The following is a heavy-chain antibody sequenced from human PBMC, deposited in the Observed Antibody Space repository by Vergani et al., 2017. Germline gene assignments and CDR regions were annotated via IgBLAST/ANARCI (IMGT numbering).Heavy chain of an antibody. CDR1: GGTFSSYA. D-gene: IGHD3-3*01. CDR3: GPSPFGVVRGWFDP. V-gene: IGHV1-69*04. J-gene: IGHJ5*02. Sequence: QVQLVQSGAEVKKPGSSVKVSCKASGGTFSSYAISWVRQAPGQGLEWMGRIIPILGIANYAQKFQGRVTITADKSTSTAYMELSSLRSEDTAVYYCGPSPFGVVRGWFDPWGQGTLVTGSS. CDR2: IIPILGIA.